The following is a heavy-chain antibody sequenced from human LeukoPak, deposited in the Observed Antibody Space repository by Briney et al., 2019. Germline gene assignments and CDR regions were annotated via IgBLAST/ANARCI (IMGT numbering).Heavy chain of an antibody. J-gene: IGHJ4*02. V-gene: IGHV3-23*01. CDR1: GFTFSSYA. D-gene: IGHD3-3*01. Sequence: GGSLRLSCAASGFTFSSYAMSWVRQAPGKGLEWVSAISGSGGSTYYADSVKGRFTISRDNSKNTLYLQMNSLRAEDTAVYYCAKDLDNRNTIFGVATSFDYWGQGTLVTVSS. CDR2: ISGSGGST. CDR3: AKDLDNRNTIFGVATSFDY.